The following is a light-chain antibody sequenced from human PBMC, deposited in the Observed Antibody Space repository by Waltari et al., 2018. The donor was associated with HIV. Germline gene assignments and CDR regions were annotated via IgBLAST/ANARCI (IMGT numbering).Light chain of an antibody. V-gene: IGLV1-40*01. CDR2: GNN. CDR1: SPTTGAGND. J-gene: IGLJ3*02. Sequence: QSVLPQPPSVSGAPGPRVTIPCTGTSPTTGAGNDVHWYQHLPGTAPKILIYGNNNRPSGVPDRFSGSKSGTSASLAITGLQADDEADYYCQSYDSSLSGVFGGGTKLTVL. CDR3: QSYDSSLSGV.